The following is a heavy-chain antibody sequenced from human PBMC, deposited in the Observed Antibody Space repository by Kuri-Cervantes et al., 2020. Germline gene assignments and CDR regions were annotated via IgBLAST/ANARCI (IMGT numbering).Heavy chain of an antibody. CDR3: ARDRPNLGELSFNPRWGSMDV. CDR2: INAGNGNT. D-gene: IGHD3-16*02. J-gene: IGHJ6*04. V-gene: IGHV1-3*01. Sequence: ASVKVSCKASGYTFTGYYMHWVRQAPGQRLEWMGWINAGNGNTKYSQKLQGRVTITRDTSASTAYMELSSLRSEDTAVYYCARDRPNLGELSFNPRWGSMDVWGKGTTVTVSS. CDR1: GYTFTGYY.